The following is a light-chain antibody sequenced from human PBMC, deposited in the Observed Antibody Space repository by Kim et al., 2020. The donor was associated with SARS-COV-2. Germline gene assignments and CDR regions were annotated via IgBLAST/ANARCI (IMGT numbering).Light chain of an antibody. J-gene: IGKJ1*01. Sequence: EIVLTQSPGTLSLSPGERATLSCRASQSVSTGYLAWYQQKPGQAPRLLISGASSRATGIPDRFSGSGSGTDFTLTVSRLEPEDFAVYFCQHSVSSRTFGQGTKVDIK. CDR2: GAS. CDR1: QSVSTGY. V-gene: IGKV3-20*01. CDR3: QHSVSSRT.